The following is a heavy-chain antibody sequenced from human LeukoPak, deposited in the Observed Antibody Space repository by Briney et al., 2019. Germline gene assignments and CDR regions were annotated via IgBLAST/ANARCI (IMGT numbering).Heavy chain of an antibody. CDR3: ARVGGSYRGVKEFDY. J-gene: IGHJ4*02. D-gene: IGHD1-26*01. V-gene: IGHV4-39*02. CDR1: GVSISGSNFY. CDR2: IFFSDNT. Sequence: SETLSLTCTVSGVSISGSNFYWGWIRQTPGKGLEWIGTIFFSDNTYYNPSLKSRLTISVDTSKSQFSLKLISVTAADTAVYYCARVGGSYRGVKEFDYWGQGTLVTVSS.